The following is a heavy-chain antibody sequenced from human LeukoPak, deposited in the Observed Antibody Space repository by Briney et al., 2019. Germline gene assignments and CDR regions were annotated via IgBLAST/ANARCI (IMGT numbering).Heavy chain of an antibody. CDR1: GGSFSDYY. Sequence: SEPLSLTCAVYGGSFSDYYWSWIRQPPGKGLEWIGEINHSESTNYNPSLKSRVTISVDTSKNQFSLKLSSVTAADTAVYYCARDQVVMITFGGVIEQRYYGMDVWGQGTTVTVSS. CDR2: INHSEST. D-gene: IGHD3-16*02. CDR3: ARDQVVMITFGGVIEQRYYGMDV. V-gene: IGHV4-34*01. J-gene: IGHJ6*02.